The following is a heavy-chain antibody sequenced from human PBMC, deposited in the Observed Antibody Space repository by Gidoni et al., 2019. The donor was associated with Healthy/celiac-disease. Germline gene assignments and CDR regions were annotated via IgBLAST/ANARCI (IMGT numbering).Heavy chain of an antibody. J-gene: IGHJ5*02. CDR3: ASVFQQQLPPWWFDP. CDR2: INHSGST. V-gene: IGHV4-34*01. Sequence: QVQLQRWGAGLWKPSETLSLTCAVYGGYFSGYYWSWIRQPPGQGLEWIGDINHSGSTNYNPSLKSRVTISVDTSTNQFSLKLISVTAADTAVYYCASVFQQQLPPWWFDPWGQGTLVPVSS. D-gene: IGHD6-13*01. CDR1: GGYFSGYY.